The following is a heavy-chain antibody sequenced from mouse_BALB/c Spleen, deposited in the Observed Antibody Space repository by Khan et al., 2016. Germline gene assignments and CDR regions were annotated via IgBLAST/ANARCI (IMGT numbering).Heavy chain of an antibody. CDR3: ARLEDI. CDR1: GFSLTSYG. CDR2: IWAGGST. V-gene: IGHV2-9*02. J-gene: IGHJ2*01. Sequence: QMQLEESGPGLVAPSQSLSITCTVSGFSLTSYGVHWVRQPPGKGLEWLGVIWAGGSTNYNSALMSRLSISEDNSKSQVFLKMNSLQTEDTAMYYCARLEDIWGQGTTLTVSS. D-gene: IGHD1-3*01.